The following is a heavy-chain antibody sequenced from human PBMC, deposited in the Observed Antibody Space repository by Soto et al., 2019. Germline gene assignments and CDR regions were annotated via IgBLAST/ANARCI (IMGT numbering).Heavy chain of an antibody. CDR1: GCTFTNHD. CDR2: ISANTGNT. J-gene: IGHJ4*02. Sequence: ASVKVSCKASGCTFTNHDITWVRQAPGQGLEWMGWISANTGNTNYAQKFQGRVTMTTDTSASTAYMDLRSLRSDDTAVYYCVGSDWDGYYTFDYWGQGTLVTVAS. CDR3: VGSDWDGYYTFDY. V-gene: IGHV1-18*01. D-gene: IGHD3-3*01.